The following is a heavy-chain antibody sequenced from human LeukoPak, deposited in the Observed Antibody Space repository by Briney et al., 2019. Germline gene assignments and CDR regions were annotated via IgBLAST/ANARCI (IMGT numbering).Heavy chain of an antibody. V-gene: IGHV4-59*01. CDR1: GGSISGYY. D-gene: IGHD4-23*01. J-gene: IGHJ6*02. Sequence: SETLSLTCTVSGGSISGYYWSWIRQPPGKGLEWIGYIYYSGSTNYNPSLKSRVTISVDTSKNQFSLKLSSVTAADTAVYYCARVGGTNYYYYGMDVWGQGTTVTVSS. CDR2: IYYSGST. CDR3: ARVGGTNYYYYGMDV.